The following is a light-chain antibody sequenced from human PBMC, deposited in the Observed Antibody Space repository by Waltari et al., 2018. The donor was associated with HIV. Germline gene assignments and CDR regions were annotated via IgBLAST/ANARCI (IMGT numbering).Light chain of an antibody. CDR3: QTWDTGIRV. CDR2: LKSDGSH. J-gene: IGLJ1*01. Sequence: QVVLTQSPSASASLGASVKLTCTLRSGHSRYATAWHQQQPEKGPRYLMKLKSDGSHTKGDGIPDRFSGSSSGAERYLTISSLQSEDEADYYCQTWDTGIRVFGFGTKVTVL. V-gene: IGLV4-69*02. CDR1: SGHSRYA.